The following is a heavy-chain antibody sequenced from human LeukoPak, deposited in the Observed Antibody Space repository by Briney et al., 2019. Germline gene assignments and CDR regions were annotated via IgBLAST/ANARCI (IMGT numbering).Heavy chain of an antibody. J-gene: IGHJ4*02. CDR3: ARERTLTSCYDY. CDR2: INPNSGGT. CDR1: GYTFTGYY. D-gene: IGHD2-15*01. V-gene: IGHV1-2*02. Sequence: VASVKVSCKASGYTFTGYYMHWVRQAPGQGLEWMGWINPNSGGTNYAPKFQGRVTMTRDTSISTAYMELSRLRSDDTAVYYCARERTLTSCYDYWGQGTLVTVSS.